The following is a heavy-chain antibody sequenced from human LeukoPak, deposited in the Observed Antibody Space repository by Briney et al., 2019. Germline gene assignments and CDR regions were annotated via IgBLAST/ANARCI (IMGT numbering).Heavy chain of an antibody. CDR2: IYYSGST. V-gene: IGHV4-39*07. CDR3: ARDRGTYYDILTGYYPLPSFDY. Sequence: SETLSLTCTVSGGSISSSSYYWGWIRQSRGKGLEWIGSIYYSGSTYYNPSLKSRVTISVDTSKNQFSLKLSSVTAADTAVYYCARDRGTYYDILTGYYPLPSFDYWGQGTLVTVSS. CDR1: GGSISSSSYY. J-gene: IGHJ4*02. D-gene: IGHD3-9*01.